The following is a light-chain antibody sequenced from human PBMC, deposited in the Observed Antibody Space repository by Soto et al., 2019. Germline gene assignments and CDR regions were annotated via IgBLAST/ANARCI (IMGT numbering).Light chain of an antibody. V-gene: IGLV4-69*01. J-gene: IGLJ2*01. Sequence: QLVLTQSPSASASLGASVKLTCTLSSGHSSYAIAWHQQQPEKGPRYLMKLNSDGSHSKGDGIPDRFSGSSSGAERYLTISRLQSEDEADYSCQTWGTDIVVFGGGTKLTVL. CDR2: LNSDGSH. CDR1: SGHSSYA. CDR3: QTWGTDIVV.